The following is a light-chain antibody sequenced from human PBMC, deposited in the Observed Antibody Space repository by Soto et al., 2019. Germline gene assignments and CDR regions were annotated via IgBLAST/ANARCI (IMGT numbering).Light chain of an antibody. V-gene: IGKV1-33*01. CDR3: QQCDDFIT. Sequence: DIQMTQSPSSLSASVGDRVTITCQASQDIKNYLNWYQQKPGKAPKLLIYEASNLEIGVPPRFSGSCSGRSFTFSISSLQPEDIASYYFQQCDDFITFGGGTRIEIK. CDR2: EAS. J-gene: IGKJ4*01. CDR1: QDIKNY.